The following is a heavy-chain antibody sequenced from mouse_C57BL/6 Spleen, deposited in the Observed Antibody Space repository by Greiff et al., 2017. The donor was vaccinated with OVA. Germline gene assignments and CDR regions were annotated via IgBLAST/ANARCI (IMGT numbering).Heavy chain of an antibody. Sequence: QVQLQQPGAELVMPGASVKLSCKASGYTFTSYWMHWVKQRPGQGLEWIGEIDPSDSYTNYNQKFKGKSTLTVDKSSSTAYMQLSSLTSEDSAVYYCARWGLVRHALEYWGQGTSVTVSS. D-gene: IGHD2-3*01. CDR1: GYTFTSYW. V-gene: IGHV1-69*01. CDR2: IDPSDSYT. CDR3: ARWGLVRHALEY. J-gene: IGHJ4*01.